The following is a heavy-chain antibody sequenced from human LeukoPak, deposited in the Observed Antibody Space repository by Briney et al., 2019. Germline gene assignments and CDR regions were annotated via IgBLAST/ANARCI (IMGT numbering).Heavy chain of an antibody. J-gene: IGHJ4*02. CDR2: INAGNGNT. CDR3: AREYSLVRGVSHFDY. V-gene: IGHV1-3*01. CDR1: GYTFTSYA. Sequence: ASVKVSCKASGYTFTSYAMHWVRQAPGQRLEWMGWINAGNGNTKYSQKFQGRVTITRDTSASTAYMELRSLRSDDTALYYCAREYSLVRGVSHFDYWGQGALVTVSS. D-gene: IGHD3-10*01.